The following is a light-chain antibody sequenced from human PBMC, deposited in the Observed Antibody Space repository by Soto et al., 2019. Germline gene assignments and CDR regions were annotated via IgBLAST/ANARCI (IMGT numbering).Light chain of an antibody. V-gene: IGKV3-20*01. CDR1: QSVSNNY. J-gene: IGKJ1*01. CDR3: QQDGRSGR. CDR2: GAS. Sequence: IVLTQSPGTLSLSPGERATLSCRASQSVSNNYLAWYQQKPGQAPRLLIYGASNRATGIPDRFSGSGSGTDFTLTISRQEAEDFAVYYCQQDGRSGRFGQGTKVDIK.